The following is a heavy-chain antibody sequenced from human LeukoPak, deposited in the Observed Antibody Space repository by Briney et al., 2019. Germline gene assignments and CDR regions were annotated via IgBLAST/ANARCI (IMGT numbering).Heavy chain of an antibody. CDR2: IYYSGST. CDR3: ARATSIDYYYYYGMDV. D-gene: IGHD3-22*01. CDR1: GCSISSYY. J-gene: IGHJ6*02. Sequence: SETLSLTCTVSGCSISSYYWSWIRQPPGKGLEWIGYIYYSGSTNYNPSLKSRVTISVDTSKNQFSLKLSSVTAADTAVYYCARATSIDYYYYYGMDVWGQGTTVTVSS. V-gene: IGHV4-59*01.